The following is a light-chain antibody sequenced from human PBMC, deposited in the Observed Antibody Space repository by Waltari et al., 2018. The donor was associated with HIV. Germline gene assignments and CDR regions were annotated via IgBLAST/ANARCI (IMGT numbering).Light chain of an antibody. CDR1: DSEFGLYHF. J-gene: IGLJ3*02. V-gene: IGLV2-14*03. Sequence: SSVTQPASVSGLPGQSITISCTGRDSEFGLYHFVSWYQQHPGRVPRLILSDVDSRPPEISDRFSGSRSGLTACLNISRPRAEDGADDYCASFTGDHTLRFGGGTKVTVL. CDR2: DVD. CDR3: ASFTGDHTLR.